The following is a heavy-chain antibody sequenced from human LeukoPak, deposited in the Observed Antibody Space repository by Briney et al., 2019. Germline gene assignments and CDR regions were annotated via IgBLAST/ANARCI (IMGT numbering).Heavy chain of an antibody. CDR2: INTNTGNP. J-gene: IGHJ4*02. D-gene: IGHD3-3*01. CDR1: GYTFTSYY. V-gene: IGHV7-4-1*02. Sequence: ASVKVSCKASGYTFTSYYMHWVRQAPGQGLEWMGWINTNTGNPTYAQGFTGRFVFSLDTSVSTAYLQISSLKAEDTAVYYCARGPPGRFLGDRFDYWGQGTLVTVSS. CDR3: ARGPPGRFLGDRFDY.